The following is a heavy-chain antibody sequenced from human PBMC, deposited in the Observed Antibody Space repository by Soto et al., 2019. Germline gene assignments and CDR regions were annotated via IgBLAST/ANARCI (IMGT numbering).Heavy chain of an antibody. V-gene: IGHV1-46*01. CDR1: GYTFTSYY. J-gene: IGHJ4*02. D-gene: IGHD1-1*01. CDR3: ARGYDNDY. CDR2: INPSGGST. Sequence: ASVKVSCKASGYTFTSYYMHWVRQAPGQGLEWMGIINPSGGSTNYNPSLKSRVTISVDTSKNQFSLKLSSVTAADTAVYYCARGYDNDYWGQGTLVTVSS.